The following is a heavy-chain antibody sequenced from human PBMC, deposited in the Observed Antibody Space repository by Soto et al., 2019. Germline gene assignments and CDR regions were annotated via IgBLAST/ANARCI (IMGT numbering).Heavy chain of an antibody. CDR2: IYYSGST. D-gene: IGHD6-6*01. CDR1: GGSISSGDYY. V-gene: IGHV4-30-4*01. J-gene: IGHJ4*02. CDR3: ASQGEYSSSASDY. Sequence: QVQLQESGPGLVKPSQTLSLTCTVSGGSISSGDYYWSWIRQPPGKGLAWIGYIYYSGSTYYNPSLTRRVTRSVDTSKNQFSLKLSSVTAADTAVYYCASQGEYSSSASDYWGQGTLVTVSS.